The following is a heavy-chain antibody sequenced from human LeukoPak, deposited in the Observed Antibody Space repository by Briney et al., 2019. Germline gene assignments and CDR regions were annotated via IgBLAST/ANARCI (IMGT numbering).Heavy chain of an antibody. CDR3: ARATTSPITIFGVAISGHYFDY. D-gene: IGHD3-3*01. J-gene: IGHJ4*02. Sequence: SETLSLTCAVYGGSFSGYYWSWIRQPPGKGLEWIGEINHSGSTNYNPSLKSRVTISVDTSKNQFSLKLSSVTGADTAVYYCARATTSPITIFGVAISGHYFDYWGQGTLVTVSS. CDR1: GGSFSGYY. V-gene: IGHV4-34*01. CDR2: INHSGST.